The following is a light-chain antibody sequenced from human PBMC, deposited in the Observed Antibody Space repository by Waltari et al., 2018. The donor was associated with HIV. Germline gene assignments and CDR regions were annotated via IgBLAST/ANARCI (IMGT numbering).Light chain of an antibody. Sequence: QSVLTQPPSASGTPGQRVTISCSGSRSNIGNNDVYWFQQLPGTAPKLLIYRNNQRPSWVPDRFTGSKSGTSVSLAISGLRSEDEADYYCDAWEDSLSGRVFGGGTKLTVL. J-gene: IGLJ3*02. CDR3: DAWEDSLSGRV. V-gene: IGLV1-47*01. CDR2: RNN. CDR1: RSNIGNND.